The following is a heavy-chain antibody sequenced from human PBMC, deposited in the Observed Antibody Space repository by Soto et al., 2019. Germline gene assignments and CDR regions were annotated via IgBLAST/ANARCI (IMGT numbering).Heavy chain of an antibody. D-gene: IGHD2-21*02. CDR3: ARDYGTAAYFDY. J-gene: IGHJ4*02. V-gene: IGHV4-59*01. Sequence: KTSETLSLTCTVSGGSISSYYWSWIRQPPGKGLEWIGYIYYSGSTNYNPSLKSRVTISVDTSKNQFSLKLSSVTAADTAVYYCARDYGTAAYFDYWGQGTLVTVSS. CDR2: IYYSGST. CDR1: GGSISSYY.